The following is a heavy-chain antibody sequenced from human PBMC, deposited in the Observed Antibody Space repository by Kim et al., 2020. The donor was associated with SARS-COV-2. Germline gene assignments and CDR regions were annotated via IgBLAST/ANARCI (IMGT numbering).Heavy chain of an antibody. CDR2: ISYDGSNK. D-gene: IGHD3-22*01. J-gene: IGHJ3*02. CDR3: AKRGYYDSSGCQMCAFDI. CDR1: GFTFSSYG. Sequence: GGSLRLSCAASGFTFSSYGMHWVRQAPGKGLEWVAVISYDGSNKYYADSVKGRFTISRDNSKNTLYLQMNSLRAEDTAVYYCAKRGYYDSSGCQMCAFDIWGQGTMVTVSS. V-gene: IGHV3-30*18.